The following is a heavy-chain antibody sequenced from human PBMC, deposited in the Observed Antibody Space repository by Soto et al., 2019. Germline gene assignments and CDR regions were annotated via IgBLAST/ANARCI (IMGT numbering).Heavy chain of an antibody. CDR1: GDTFSSYA. D-gene: IGHD3-22*01. V-gene: IGHV1-69*01. CDR3: ARVGPAHYYDSSGYYSPLDY. Sequence: QVQLVQSGAEVKKPGSSVKVSCKASGDTFSSYAINWVRQAPGQGLEWMGGIIPMFGTANYAQKFKGRVTITEGESTSTGYMELSSLRSEDTAVYYCARVGPAHYYDSSGYYSPLDYWGQGTLVTVSS. J-gene: IGHJ4*02. CDR2: IIPMFGTA.